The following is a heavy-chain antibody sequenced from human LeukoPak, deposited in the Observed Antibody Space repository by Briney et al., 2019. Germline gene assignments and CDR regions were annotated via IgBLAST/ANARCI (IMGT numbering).Heavy chain of an antibody. CDR1: GFTFSDHY. CDR3: ARGDDYSPFDY. CDR2: TRNKANSYTT. V-gene: IGHV3-72*01. D-gene: IGHD4-11*01. J-gene: IGHJ4*02. Sequence: GGSLRLSCAASGFTFSDHYMDWVRQAPGKGLEWVGRTRNKANSYTTEYAASVKGRFTISRDDSKNSLYLQMNSPKTEDTAVYYCARGDDYSPFDYWGQGTLVTVSS.